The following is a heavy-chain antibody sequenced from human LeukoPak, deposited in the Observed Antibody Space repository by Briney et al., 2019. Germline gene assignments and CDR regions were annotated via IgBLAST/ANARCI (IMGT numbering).Heavy chain of an antibody. V-gene: IGHV3-15*01. CDR3: TTLSFAWFGDDY. J-gene: IGHJ4*02. Sequence: PGGSLRLSCAVSGFSFNNAWMNWVRQAPGKGLEWVGRIKRKIDGETTDYAAPVKGRFTISRDDSKSTLYLQMNSLKSEDTAVYYCTTLSFAWFGDDYWGQGTLVTVSS. CDR2: IKRKIDGETT. CDR1: GFSFNNAW. D-gene: IGHD3-10*01.